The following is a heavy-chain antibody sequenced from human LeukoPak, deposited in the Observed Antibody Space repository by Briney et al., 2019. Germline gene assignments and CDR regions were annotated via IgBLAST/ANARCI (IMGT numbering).Heavy chain of an antibody. CDR2: ISSSGSTI. CDR1: GFTFSSYG. Sequence: SGGSLRLSCAASGFTFSSYGMNWVRQAPGKGLEWVSYISSSGSTISYADSVKGRFTISRDNAKNSLYLQMDSLRAEDTAVYYCARDKDTSSSAPSYWGQGTLVTVSS. J-gene: IGHJ4*02. V-gene: IGHV3-48*03. CDR3: ARDKDTSSSAPSY. D-gene: IGHD2-2*01.